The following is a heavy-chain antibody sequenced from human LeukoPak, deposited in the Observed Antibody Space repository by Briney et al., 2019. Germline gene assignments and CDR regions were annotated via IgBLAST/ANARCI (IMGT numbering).Heavy chain of an antibody. CDR3: AKRNIPDRAAADLGPGFDP. V-gene: IGHV3-9*01. Sequence: PGGSLRLSCAASGFTFDDYAMHWVRQAPGKGLEWVSGISWNSGSIGYADSVKGRFTISRDNAKNSLYLQMKSLRAEDTALYYCAKRNIPDRAAADLGPGFDPWGQGTLVTVSS. D-gene: IGHD6-13*01. J-gene: IGHJ5*02. CDR2: ISWNSGSI. CDR1: GFTFDDYA.